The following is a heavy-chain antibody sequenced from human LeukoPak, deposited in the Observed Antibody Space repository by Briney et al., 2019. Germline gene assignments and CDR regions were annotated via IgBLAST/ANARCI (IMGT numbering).Heavy chain of an antibody. J-gene: IGHJ6*04. CDR1: GFTFSSYS. D-gene: IGHD3-10*02. Sequence: GGSLRLSCAASGFTFSSYSMNWVRQAPGKGLEWVSYIGISSSTIDYADSVKGRFTISRDNAKNSLYLQMNSLRAEDTAVYYCAELGITMIGGVWGKGTTVTISP. CDR3: AELGITMIGGV. V-gene: IGHV3-48*04. CDR2: IGISSSTI.